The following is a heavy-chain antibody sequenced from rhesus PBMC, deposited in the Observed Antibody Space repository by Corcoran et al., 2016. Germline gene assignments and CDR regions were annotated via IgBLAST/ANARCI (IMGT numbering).Heavy chain of an antibody. CDR2: IYTSRRTP. Sequence: QVQLKESGPGLLKPSETLSLTCAVSGGSISGGYGWGWIRQPPEKGLEGIGGIYTSRRTPYYTPPLTRRVTISPDTSKHQCSLKLSSGTAADTAVYYCASQQRVAFDYWGQGVLVTVSS. J-gene: IGHJ4*01. CDR3: ASQQRVAFDY. D-gene: IGHD6-31*01. V-gene: IGHV4S7*01. CDR1: GGSISGGYG.